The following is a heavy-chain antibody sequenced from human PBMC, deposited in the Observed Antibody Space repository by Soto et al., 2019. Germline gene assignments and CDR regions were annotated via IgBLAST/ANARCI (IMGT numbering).Heavy chain of an antibody. CDR2: IYYSGYT. J-gene: IGHJ4*02. CDR1: GGSISSSSYY. D-gene: IGHD3-22*01. V-gene: IGHV4-39*01. CDR3: ARTNTYDGSGYYPGSLY. Sequence: QLQLQESGPGLVKPSETLSLTCTVSGGSISSSSYYWGWIRQPPGKGLEWIGSIYYSGYTYYNPSLKSRVTISVDTSKNQFSLKLSSVTAADTAVYYCARTNTYDGSGYYPGSLYWGQGTLVTVSS.